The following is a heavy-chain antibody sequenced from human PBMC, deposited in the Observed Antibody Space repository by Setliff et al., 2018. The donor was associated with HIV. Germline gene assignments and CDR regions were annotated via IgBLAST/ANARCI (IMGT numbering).Heavy chain of an antibody. V-gene: IGHV1-18*01. CDR3: AGGTTLARGVISFDY. CDR1: GYTFTNYG. Sequence: GASVKVSCKASGYTFTNYGIIWVRQAPGQGLEWMGWVSVYNDNTNYAQKFQGRVTMTSDTSTSTAYMELGSLTSDDTAVYFCAGGTTLARGVISFDYWGQGTQVTVSS. D-gene: IGHD3-10*01. CDR2: VSVYNDNT. J-gene: IGHJ4*02.